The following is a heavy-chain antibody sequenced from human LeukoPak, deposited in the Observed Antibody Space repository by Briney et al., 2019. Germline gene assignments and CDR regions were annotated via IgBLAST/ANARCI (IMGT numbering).Heavy chain of an antibody. D-gene: IGHD6-13*01. Sequence: KPSETLSLTCAVYGGSFSGYYWSWIRQPPRKGLEWIGDINHSGSTNYNPSLKSRVTISVDTSKNQFSLKLSSVTAADTAVYYCARGLDIAAAGKRGYYTDVWGKGTTVTVSS. CDR1: GGSFSGYY. CDR2: INHSGST. CDR3: ARGLDIAAAGKRGYYTDV. J-gene: IGHJ6*03. V-gene: IGHV4-34*01.